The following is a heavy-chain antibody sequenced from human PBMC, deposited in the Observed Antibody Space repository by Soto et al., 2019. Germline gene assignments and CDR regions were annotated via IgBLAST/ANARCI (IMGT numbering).Heavy chain of an antibody. CDR1: GYTFTSYG. CDR2: ISADNGNT. J-gene: IGHJ3*02. D-gene: IGHD6-13*01. CDR3: ARDLHSSSWHDAFDI. V-gene: IGHV1-18*01. Sequence: QVQLVQSGAEVKKPGASVKVSCKASGYTFTSYGISRVRQAPGHWLECMGWISADNGNTNYAQKLQGRVTMTTDTSTRPAYMELRSLRSDDTAVNYCARDLHSSSWHDAFDIWGQGTMVTVAS.